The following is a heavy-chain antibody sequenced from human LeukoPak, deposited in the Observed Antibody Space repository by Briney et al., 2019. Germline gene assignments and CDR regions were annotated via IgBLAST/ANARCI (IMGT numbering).Heavy chain of an antibody. Sequence: GESLKISCKGSGYSFTSYWIGWVRQVPGKGLEWMGIIYPGDSDTRYSPSFQGQVTISADKSISTAYLQWSSLKASDTAMYYCARAIAGYSSSWYWDYFDYWGQGTLVTVSS. CDR3: ARAIAGYSSSWYWDYFDY. V-gene: IGHV5-51*01. D-gene: IGHD6-13*01. J-gene: IGHJ4*02. CDR1: GYSFTSYW. CDR2: IYPGDSDT.